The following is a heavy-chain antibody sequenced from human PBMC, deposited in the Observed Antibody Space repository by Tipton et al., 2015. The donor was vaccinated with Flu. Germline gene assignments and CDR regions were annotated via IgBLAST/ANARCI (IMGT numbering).Heavy chain of an antibody. CDR1: GFTFGDYA. CDR2: ISGDGGGA. D-gene: IGHD2/OR15-2a*01. V-gene: IGHV3-23*01. CDR3: ARNKGPRFLPYYYYMDV. J-gene: IGHJ6*03. Sequence: SLRLSCTASGFTFGDYAMSWVRQAPGKGLEWVSVISGDGGGAYYADSVEGRFIISRDNSKNTINLQMNSLRVEDTAEYYCARNKGPRFLPYYYYMDVWGKGTTVTVSS.